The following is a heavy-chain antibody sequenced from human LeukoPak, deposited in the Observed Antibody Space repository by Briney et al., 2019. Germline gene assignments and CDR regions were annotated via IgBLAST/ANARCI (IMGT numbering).Heavy chain of an antibody. D-gene: IGHD6-6*01. J-gene: IGHJ6*02. V-gene: IGHV4-39*01. CDR3: ARHNLFWGIAARQRNYYGMDV. Sequence: SETLSLTCTVSGGSISSSSYSWGWIRQPPGKGLEWIVSIYYSGSTYYHPSLKSRFTISVDASKNQFSLKLSSVTAVDTAVYYCARHNLFWGIAARQRNYYGMDVWGQGTTVTVPS. CDR2: IYYSGST. CDR1: GGSISSSSYS.